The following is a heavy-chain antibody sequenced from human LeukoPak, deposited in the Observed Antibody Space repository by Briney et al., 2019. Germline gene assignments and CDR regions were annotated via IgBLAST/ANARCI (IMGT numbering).Heavy chain of an antibody. CDR2: ISSSSSYI. J-gene: IGHJ5*02. D-gene: IGHD3-10*01. Sequence: ETLSLTCAVYGGSFSGYYWSWVRQAPGKGLEWVSSISSSSSYIYYADSVKGRFTISRDNAKNSLYLQMNSLRAEDTAVYYCAREGYGYLWGQGTLVTVSS. CDR3: AREGYGYL. CDR1: GGSFSGYY. V-gene: IGHV3-21*01.